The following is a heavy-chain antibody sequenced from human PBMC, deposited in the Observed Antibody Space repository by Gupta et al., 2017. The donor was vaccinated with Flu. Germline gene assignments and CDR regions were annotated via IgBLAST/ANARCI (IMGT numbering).Heavy chain of an antibody. CDR1: GGSISSSNW. V-gene: IGHV4-4*02. CDR3: ARDAFLRLGELSLYRYFDY. Sequence: QVQLQESGPGLVKPSGTLSLTCAVSGGSISSSNWWSWVRQPQGKGLEWIGEIYHSGSTNYNPSLKSRVTISVDKPKNQFSLKLSSVTAADTAVYYCARDAFLRLGELSLYRYFDYWGQGTLVTVSS. J-gene: IGHJ4*02. D-gene: IGHD3-16*02. CDR2: IYHSGST.